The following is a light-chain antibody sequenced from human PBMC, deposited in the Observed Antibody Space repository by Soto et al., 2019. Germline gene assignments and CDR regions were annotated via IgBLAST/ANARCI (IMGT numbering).Light chain of an antibody. V-gene: IGKV3-20*01. Sequence: EIVLTQSPGTLSLSPGERATLSCRASQSVSSSYLAWYQQKPGQAPRLLIYGASSRATGIPDRCSGSGSGTDFTLTISRLEPEDFAVYYCQQYGSSPLGFGGGTKVEIK. J-gene: IGKJ4*01. CDR1: QSVSSSY. CDR3: QQYGSSPLG. CDR2: GAS.